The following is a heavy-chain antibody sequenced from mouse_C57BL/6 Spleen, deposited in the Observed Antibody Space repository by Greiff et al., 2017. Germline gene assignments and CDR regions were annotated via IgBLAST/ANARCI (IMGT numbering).Heavy chain of an antibody. CDR2: ISDGGSYT. J-gene: IGHJ2*01. CDR1: GFTFSSYA. V-gene: IGHV5-4*03. D-gene: IGHD1-1*01. Sequence: EVKLMESGGGLVKPGGSLKLSCAASGFTFSSYAMSWVRQTPEKRLEWVATISDGGSYTYYPDNVKGRFTISRDNAKNNLYLQMSHLKYEDTAMYYCARITPAEYFDYWGQGTTLTVSS. CDR3: ARITPAEYFDY.